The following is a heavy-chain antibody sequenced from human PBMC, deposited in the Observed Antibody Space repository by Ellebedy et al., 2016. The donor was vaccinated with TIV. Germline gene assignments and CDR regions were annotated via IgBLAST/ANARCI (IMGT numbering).Heavy chain of an antibody. J-gene: IGHJ4*02. Sequence: SVKVSXKASGYTFTSYGITWVRQAPGQGLEWMGGIIPIFGTANYAQKFQGRVTITADESSSTSYMELSNLRSEDTAVYYCARLRVPDDYWGQGALVTVSS. CDR3: ARLRVPDDY. V-gene: IGHV1-69*13. CDR2: IIPIFGTA. D-gene: IGHD3-10*01. CDR1: GYTFTSYG.